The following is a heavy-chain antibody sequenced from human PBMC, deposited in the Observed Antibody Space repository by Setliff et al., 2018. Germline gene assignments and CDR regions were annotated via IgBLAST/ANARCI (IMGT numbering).Heavy chain of an antibody. Sequence: ASVKVSCKASGYNFTGYYMYWVRQAPGQGLEWMGWINPNSGGTNYAPKFQGRVTVTRDTSVTTAYMDLTRLTSDDTAVYYCARGGSIYDHVWGSYRFVDSWGQGTLVTVSS. CDR3: ARGGSIYDHVWGSYRFVDS. V-gene: IGHV1-2*02. J-gene: IGHJ4*02. D-gene: IGHD3-16*02. CDR1: GYNFTGYY. CDR2: INPNSGGT.